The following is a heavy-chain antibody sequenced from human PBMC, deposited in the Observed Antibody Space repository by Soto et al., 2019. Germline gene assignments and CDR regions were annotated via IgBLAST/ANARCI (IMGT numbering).Heavy chain of an antibody. CDR3: ARGLGAAGEDYYYYGMDV. Sequence: SETLSLTCTVSGGSISSYYWSWIRQPPGKGLEWIGYIYYSGSTNYNPSLKSRVTISVDTSKNQFSLKLSSVTAADTAVYYCARGLGAAGEDYYYYGMDVWGQGTTVTVSS. CDR2: IYYSGST. J-gene: IGHJ6*02. D-gene: IGHD6-13*01. CDR1: GGSISSYY. V-gene: IGHV4-59*12.